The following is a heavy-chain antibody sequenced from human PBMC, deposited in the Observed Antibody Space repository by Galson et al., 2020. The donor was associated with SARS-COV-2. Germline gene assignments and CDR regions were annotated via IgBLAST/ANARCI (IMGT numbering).Heavy chain of an antibody. CDR2: ISGSGGET. CDR1: GFIFNNHA. Sequence: GGSLRLSCAASGFIFNNHAMSWVRQAPGQGLEWVATISGSGGETHYADSVRGRFTISRDNSKNTLFLQMNSLRAEDTARYYCAKMVRDVSTFTVVVCAIDYWGQGTLVTVSS. V-gene: IGHV3-23*01. CDR3: AKMVRDVSTFTVVVCAIDY. D-gene: IGHD2-15*01. J-gene: IGHJ4*02.